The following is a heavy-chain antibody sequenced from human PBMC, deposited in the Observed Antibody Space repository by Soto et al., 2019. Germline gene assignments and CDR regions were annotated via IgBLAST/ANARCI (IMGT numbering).Heavy chain of an antibody. V-gene: IGHV1-3*01. CDR3: ARSPAPSAPGRTLNNWFGP. CDR2: INAGNGNT. CDR1: GYTFTSYA. J-gene: IGHJ5*02. Sequence: GASVNVSCKASGYTFTSYAMHWVRQAPGQRLEWMGWINAGNGNTKYSQKFQGRVTITRDTSASTAYMELSSLRSEDTAVYYCARSPAPSAPGRTLNNWFGPWGQGTLVTVSS. D-gene: IGHD2-2*01.